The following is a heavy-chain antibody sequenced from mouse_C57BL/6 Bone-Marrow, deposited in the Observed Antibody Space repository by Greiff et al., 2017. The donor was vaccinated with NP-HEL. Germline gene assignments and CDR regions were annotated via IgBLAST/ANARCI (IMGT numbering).Heavy chain of an antibody. V-gene: IGHV5-6*02. Sequence: DVKLVESGGDLVKPGGSLKLSCAASGFTFSSYGMSWVRQTPDKRLEWVATISSGGSYTYYPASVKGRFTISRDTAKNTLNLKRSSVETEDTAMSYCARIYYSNYFDYWGQGTTLTVSS. D-gene: IGHD2-5*01. CDR3: ARIYYSNYFDY. J-gene: IGHJ2*01. CDR2: ISSGGSYT. CDR1: GFTFSSYG.